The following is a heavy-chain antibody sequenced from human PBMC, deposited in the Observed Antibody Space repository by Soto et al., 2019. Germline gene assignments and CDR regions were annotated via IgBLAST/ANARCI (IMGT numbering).Heavy chain of an antibody. CDR2: IYYSGST. D-gene: IGHD6-13*01. CDR1: GGSISSSSYY. V-gene: IGHV4-39*01. J-gene: IGHJ1*01. Sequence: PSETLSLTCTVSGGSISSSSYYWGWIRQPPGKGLEWIGRIYYSGSTYYNPSLKSRVTISVDTSKNQFSRKLSSVTAADPAVYFCATRTDIIASAGSECFQQWGQGSLVTVSS. CDR3: ATRTDIIASAGSECFQQ.